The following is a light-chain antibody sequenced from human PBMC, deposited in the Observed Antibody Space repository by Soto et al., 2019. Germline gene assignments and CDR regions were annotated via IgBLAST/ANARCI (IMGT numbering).Light chain of an antibody. Sequence: EIVMTQSPATLSVSPGERATLSCRASQSVNSNLAWYQQKPGQAPRLLIYAASTRATGIPARFSGSGSGTDFTLTISSLQSEDFAVYSCQQYNNWPLTFGGGTKVDIK. J-gene: IGKJ4*01. V-gene: IGKV3-15*01. CDR3: QQYNNWPLT. CDR2: AAS. CDR1: QSVNSN.